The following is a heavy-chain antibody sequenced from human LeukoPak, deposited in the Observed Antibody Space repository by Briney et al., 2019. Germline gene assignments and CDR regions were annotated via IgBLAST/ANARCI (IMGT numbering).Heavy chain of an antibody. V-gene: IGHV1-2*02. D-gene: IGHD3-22*01. CDR1: GYTFTGYY. CDR3: ARAPSYDSSGYYYG. J-gene: IGHJ4*02. Sequence: ASVKVSCKASGYTFTGYYMHWVRQAPGQGLEWMGWINPNSGGTNYAQKFQGRVTMPRDTSISTAYMELSRLRSDDTAVYYCARAPSYDSSGYYYGWGQGTLVTVSS. CDR2: INPNSGGT.